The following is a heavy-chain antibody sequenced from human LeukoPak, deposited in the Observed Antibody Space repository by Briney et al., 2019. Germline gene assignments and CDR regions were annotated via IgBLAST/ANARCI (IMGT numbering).Heavy chain of an antibody. CDR1: GFTFSSYA. CDR2: ISYDGSNK. CDR3: AKDGGSSWYGIDY. V-gene: IGHV3-30-3*01. Sequence: QPGGSLRLSCAASGFTFSSYAMHWVRQAPGKGLEWVAVISYDGSNKYYADSVKGRFTISRDNSKNTLYLQMNSLRAEDTAVYYCAKDGGSSWYGIDYWGQGTLVTVSS. D-gene: IGHD6-13*01. J-gene: IGHJ4*02.